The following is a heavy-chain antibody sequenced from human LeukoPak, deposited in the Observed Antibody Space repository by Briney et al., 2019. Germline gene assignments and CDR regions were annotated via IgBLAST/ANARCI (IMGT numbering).Heavy chain of an antibody. Sequence: SETLSLTCTVSGGSISSSSYYWGWIRQPPGKGLEWVGSIYYSGSTYYNPSLKRRVTISVDTSKNQFSLQLSSVTAADTAVYYCARPMVRGVLYYFDYWGQGTLVTVSS. D-gene: IGHD3-10*01. CDR3: ARPMVRGVLYYFDY. CDR1: GGSISSSSYY. J-gene: IGHJ4*02. V-gene: IGHV4-39*01. CDR2: IYYSGST.